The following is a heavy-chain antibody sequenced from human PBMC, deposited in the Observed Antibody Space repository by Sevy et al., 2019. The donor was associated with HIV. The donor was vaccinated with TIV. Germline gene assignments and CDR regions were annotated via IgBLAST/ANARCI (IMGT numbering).Heavy chain of an antibody. CDR2: ISWNSGSI. V-gene: IGHV3-9*01. D-gene: IGHD3-10*01. CDR1: GFTFDDYA. J-gene: IGHJ4*02. Sequence: GGCLRLSCAASGFTFDDYAMHCVRQAPGKGLEWVSGISWNSGSIGYADSVKGRFTISRDNATNSLYLQMNSLRAEDTALYYCAKDIFTMVRGVIDYWGQGTPVSVSS. CDR3: AKDIFTMVRGVIDY.